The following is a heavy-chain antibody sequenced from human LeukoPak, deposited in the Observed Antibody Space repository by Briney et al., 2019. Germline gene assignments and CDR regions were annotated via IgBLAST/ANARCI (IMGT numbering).Heavy chain of an antibody. CDR3: ARGTVEMATISY. CDR1: GFTFSSYS. Sequence: PGGSLRLSCAASGFTFSSYSMNWGRQAPGKGLEWVSSISSSSSYIYYADSVKGRFTISRDNAKNSLYLQMNSLRAEDTAVYYCARGTVEMATISYWGQGTLVTVSS. D-gene: IGHD5-24*01. J-gene: IGHJ4*02. CDR2: ISSSSSYI. V-gene: IGHV3-21*01.